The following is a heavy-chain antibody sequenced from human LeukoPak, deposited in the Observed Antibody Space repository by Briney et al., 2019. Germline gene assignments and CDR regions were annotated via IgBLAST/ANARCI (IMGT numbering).Heavy chain of an antibody. D-gene: IGHD1-7*01. J-gene: IGHJ6*02. CDR3: ARDLYNWNYDYYYYGMDV. CDR1: GLTFSPYS. Sequence: PGGSLRLSCAVSGLTFSPYSLTWVRQAPGKGLEWVSFVSSSGTTTYYADSVKGRFIISRDDAKSSLFLQMNSLRDEDTAVYYCARDLYNWNYDYYYYGMDVWGQGTTVTVSS. V-gene: IGHV3-48*02. CDR2: VSSSGTTT.